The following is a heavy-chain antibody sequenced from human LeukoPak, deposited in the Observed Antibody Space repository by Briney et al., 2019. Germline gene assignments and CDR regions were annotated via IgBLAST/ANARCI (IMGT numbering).Heavy chain of an antibody. Sequence: PGGSLRLSCAASGFTFSSYAMHWVRQAPGKGLEWVAVISYDGSNKYYADSVKGRFTIPRDNSKNTLYLQMNSLRAEDTAVYYCAKDRGYYDSSGYTNWGQGTLVTVSS. J-gene: IGHJ4*02. CDR3: AKDRGYYDSSGYTN. D-gene: IGHD3-22*01. CDR2: ISYDGSNK. CDR1: GFTFSSYA. V-gene: IGHV3-30-3*01.